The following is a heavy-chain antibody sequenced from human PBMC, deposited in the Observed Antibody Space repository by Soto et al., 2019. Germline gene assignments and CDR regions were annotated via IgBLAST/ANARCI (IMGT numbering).Heavy chain of an antibody. CDR3: AREDCSGGSCYFAYHHYGMDV. CDR1: GFTFSSYG. D-gene: IGHD2-15*01. CDR2: IWYDGSNK. V-gene: IGHV3-33*01. Sequence: SGGGVVQPGRSLRLSCAASGFTFSSYGMHWVRQAPGKGLEWVAVIWYDGSNKYYADSVKGRFTISRDNSKNTLYLQMNSLRAEDTAVYYCAREDCSGGSCYFAYHHYGMDVWGQGTTVTVSS. J-gene: IGHJ6*02.